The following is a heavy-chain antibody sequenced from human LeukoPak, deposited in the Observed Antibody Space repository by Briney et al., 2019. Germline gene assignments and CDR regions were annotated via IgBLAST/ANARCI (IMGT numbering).Heavy chain of an antibody. D-gene: IGHD3-10*01. Sequence: GGSLRLSCGASGFSFRSYWMNWVRQAPGEGLVWVSRTNEYGSITDYADSVKDRFTISRDNAKNTLYLQMNSLRADDSAVYYCARDVAGPGSLWGPGTRVTVSS. CDR3: ARDVAGPGSL. V-gene: IGHV3-74*01. CDR2: TNEYGSIT. J-gene: IGHJ4*02. CDR1: GFSFRSYW.